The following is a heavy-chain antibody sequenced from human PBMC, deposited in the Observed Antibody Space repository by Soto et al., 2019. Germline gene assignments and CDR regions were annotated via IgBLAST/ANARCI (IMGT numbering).Heavy chain of an antibody. CDR1: GGTFSSYA. CDR3: ASLFTVTAPYYYYGMDV. Sequence: QVQLVQSGAEVKKPGSSVKVSCKASGGTFSSYAISWVRQAPGQGLEWMGGIIPIFGTANYAQKFQGRVTITADESTRTAYMELSSLRSEDTAVYYCASLFTVTAPYYYYGMDVWGQGTTVTVSS. CDR2: IIPIFGTA. D-gene: IGHD4-4*01. J-gene: IGHJ6*02. V-gene: IGHV1-69*01.